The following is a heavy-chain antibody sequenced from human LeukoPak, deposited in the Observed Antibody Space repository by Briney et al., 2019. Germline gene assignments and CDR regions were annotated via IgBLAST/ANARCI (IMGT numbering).Heavy chain of an antibody. CDR1: GGTFSSYA. D-gene: IGHD1-26*01. CDR3: ATRPVGVGADIDY. V-gene: IGHV1-69*05. J-gene: IGHJ4*02. CDR2: IIPIFGTA. Sequence: SVKVSCKAAGGTFSSYAISWVRQAPGQGLEWMGRIIPIFGTANYAQKFQGRVTITTDESTSTAYMELSSLRSEDTAVYYCATRPVGVGADIDYWGQGTLVTVSS.